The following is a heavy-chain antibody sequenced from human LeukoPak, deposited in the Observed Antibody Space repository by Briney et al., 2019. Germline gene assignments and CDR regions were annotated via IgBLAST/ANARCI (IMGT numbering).Heavy chain of an antibody. V-gene: IGHV3-66*01. J-gene: IGHJ3*02. CDR2: IYSGGST. D-gene: IGHD6-13*01. CDR3: ARDPVAAAAPDAFDI. Sequence: PGGSLRLSCAASGFTVSSNYMSWVRQAPGKGLEWVSVIYSGGSTYYADSVKGRFTISRDNSKNTLYLQMNSLRAEDTAVYYCARDPVAAAAPDAFDIWGQGTMVTVSS. CDR1: GFTVSSNY.